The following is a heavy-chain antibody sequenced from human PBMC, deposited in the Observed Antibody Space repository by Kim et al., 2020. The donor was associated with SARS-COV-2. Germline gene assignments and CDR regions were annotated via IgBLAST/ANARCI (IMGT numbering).Heavy chain of an antibody. Sequence: GGSLRLSCAASGFTFSTYWMHWVRQAPGKGLVWVSRINSDGRTTNYADSVKGRFTISRDNAKNTLYLQMNSLRAEDTAVYYCARDPRHYDFWSRYSARGGMDVWGQGTTVTVSS. D-gene: IGHD3-3*01. V-gene: IGHV3-74*01. J-gene: IGHJ6*02. CDR2: INSDGRTT. CDR3: ARDPRHYDFWSRYSARGGMDV. CDR1: GFTFSTYW.